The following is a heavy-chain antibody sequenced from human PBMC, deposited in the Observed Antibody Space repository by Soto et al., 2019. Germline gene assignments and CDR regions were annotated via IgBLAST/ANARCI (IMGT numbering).Heavy chain of an antibody. Sequence: EVQLLESGGGLVQPGGSLRLSCAASGFTFSSYAMSWVRQAPGKGLEWVSAIGGSGGSTYYADSVKGRFTISRDNSKNTLHLQMNSLRAEDTAIYYCAKDPRIAARPDSYYGLDVWGQGTTVTVSS. V-gene: IGHV3-23*01. J-gene: IGHJ6*02. D-gene: IGHD6-6*01. CDR2: IGGSGGST. CDR3: AKDPRIAARPDSYYGLDV. CDR1: GFTFSSYA.